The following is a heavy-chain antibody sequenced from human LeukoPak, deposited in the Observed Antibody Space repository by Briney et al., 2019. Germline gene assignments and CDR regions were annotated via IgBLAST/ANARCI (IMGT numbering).Heavy chain of an antibody. J-gene: IGHJ4*02. CDR2: INPNSGGT. D-gene: IGHD6-13*01. Sequence: ASVKVSCKASGYTFTGYFMHWVRQVPGQGLDWMGWINPNSGGTNYAQKFQGRVTMTRDTSISTAYMELSRLRSDDTAVYYCARDRSAEAAAGFDYWGQGTLVTVSS. V-gene: IGHV1-2*02. CDR1: GYTFTGYF. CDR3: ARDRSAEAAAGFDY.